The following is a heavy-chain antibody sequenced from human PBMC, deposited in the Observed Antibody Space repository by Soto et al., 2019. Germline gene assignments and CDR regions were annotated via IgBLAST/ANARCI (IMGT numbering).Heavy chain of an antibody. V-gene: IGHV1-69*13. Sequence: SVKVSCKASGYTFTSYAIIWVRQAPGQGPEWMGGIIPIFGTANYAQKFQGRVTITADESTSTAYMELSSLRSEDTAVYYCARNIEMATMDYWGQGTLVTVSS. CDR2: IIPIFGTA. D-gene: IGHD5-12*01. J-gene: IGHJ4*02. CDR1: GYTFTSYA. CDR3: ARNIEMATMDY.